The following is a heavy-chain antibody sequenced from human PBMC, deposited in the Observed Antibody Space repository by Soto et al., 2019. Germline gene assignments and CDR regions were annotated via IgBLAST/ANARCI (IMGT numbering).Heavy chain of an antibody. V-gene: IGHV4-59*13. Sequence: QVPLQESGPGLVKPSETLSLTCTVSGDSMSPFYWNWIRQSPTKGLEWIGYIYYSGNTNYNPSLKSRVAISVDTSNNQFYLKLDAVTAADTAVYYCARGVYDYWSGYYAGSGLDVWGQGTTVTVSS. D-gene: IGHD3-3*01. J-gene: IGHJ6*02. CDR3: ARGVYDYWSGYYAGSGLDV. CDR2: IYYSGNT. CDR1: GDSMSPFY.